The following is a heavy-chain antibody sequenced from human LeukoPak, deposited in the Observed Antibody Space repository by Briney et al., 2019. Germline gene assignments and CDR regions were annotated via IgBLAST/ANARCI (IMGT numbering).Heavy chain of an antibody. CDR3: ARRSVMTAINFNAFDI. V-gene: IGHV4-59*08. Sequence: SETLSLTCTVSGGSISTYYWSWIRQPPGKGLEWIGYVYYSGSTNYNPSLKSRVTISVDTSKNQFSLKLSSVTAADTAVYYCARRSVMTAINFNAFDIWGQGTMVTVSS. CDR1: GGSISTYY. D-gene: IGHD2-21*02. CDR2: VYYSGST. J-gene: IGHJ3*02.